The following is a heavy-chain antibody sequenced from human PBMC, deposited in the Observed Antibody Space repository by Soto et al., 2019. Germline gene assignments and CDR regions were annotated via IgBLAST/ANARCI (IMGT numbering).Heavy chain of an antibody. CDR1: GFTFSSYS. J-gene: IGHJ4*02. Sequence: GGSLRLSCAASGFTFSSYSMNWVRQAPGKGLEWVSSISSSSSYIYYADSVKGRFTISRDNAKNSLYLQMNSLRAEDTAVYYCARDAVYYYGSGSYLVWGQGTLVTISS. CDR2: ISSSSSYI. CDR3: ARDAVYYYGSGSYLV. D-gene: IGHD3-10*01. V-gene: IGHV3-21*01.